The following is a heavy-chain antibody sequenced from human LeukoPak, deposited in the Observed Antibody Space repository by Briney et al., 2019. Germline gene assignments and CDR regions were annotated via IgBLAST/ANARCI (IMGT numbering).Heavy chain of an antibody. CDR1: GFTFSSYA. CDR2: ISYDGSNK. Sequence: PGGSLRLSCAASGFTFSSYAMHWVRQAPGKGLEWVAVISYDGSNKYYADSVKGRFTISRDNSKNTLYLQMNSLRAEDTAVYYCGYSGYDPYFDYWGQGTLVTVSS. D-gene: IGHD5-12*01. CDR3: GYSGYDPYFDY. V-gene: IGHV3-30*14. J-gene: IGHJ4*02.